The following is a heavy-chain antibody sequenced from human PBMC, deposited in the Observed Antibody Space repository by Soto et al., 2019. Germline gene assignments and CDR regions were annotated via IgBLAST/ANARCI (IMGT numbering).Heavy chain of an antibody. CDR1: GFTFDDYA. CDR2: ISWNSGSI. CDR3: AKDTNPSDDGFDP. Sequence: EVQLVESGGGLVQPGRSLRLSCAASGFTFDDYAMHWVRQAPGKGLEWVSGISWNSGSIGYADSVKGRFTISRDNAKNSLYLQMNSLRAEDTALYYCAKDTNPSDDGFDPWVQGTLVTVSS. J-gene: IGHJ5*02. V-gene: IGHV3-9*01.